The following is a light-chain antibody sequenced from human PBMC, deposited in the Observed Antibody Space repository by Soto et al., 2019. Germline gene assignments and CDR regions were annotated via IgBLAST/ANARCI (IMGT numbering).Light chain of an antibody. CDR2: ASY. CDR1: QSISSH. Sequence: DIQITQSPSSLSASVGDRVTITCRASQSISSHLNWYQHKPGRPPRLQIFASYILEGGVPSRFSGSGSDTYFTRTIDSLQPEDVATYYCQHSYITPRYTFGQGTKVEI. J-gene: IGKJ2*01. V-gene: IGKV1-39*01. CDR3: QHSYITPRYT.